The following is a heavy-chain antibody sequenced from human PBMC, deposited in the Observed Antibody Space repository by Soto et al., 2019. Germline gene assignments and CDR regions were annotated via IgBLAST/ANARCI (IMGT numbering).Heavy chain of an antibody. CDR3: ARGRRPRRRWRIEPFGY. Sequence: QVQLVESGGGVVQPGRSLRVSCAASGFTFSIYAMHWVRQAPGTGLEWVAVISYDGTKTYYADSVKGRFTISRDNSKNSVPLQMSSVRDEDPAGYYCARGRRPRRRWRIEPFGYWGEGTLVTVSP. CDR2: ISYDGTKT. V-gene: IGHV3-30*03. D-gene: IGHD2-15*01. J-gene: IGHJ4*02. CDR1: GFTFSIYA.